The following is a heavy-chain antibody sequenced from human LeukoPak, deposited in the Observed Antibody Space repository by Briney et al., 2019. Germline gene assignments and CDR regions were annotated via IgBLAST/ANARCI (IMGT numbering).Heavy chain of an antibody. D-gene: IGHD2-2*01. V-gene: IGHV3-7*04. J-gene: IGHJ4*02. CDR1: GFTFSGYW. CDR3: ARVVPTAQTDY. CDR2: LRPDGSDK. Sequence: PGGSLRLSCAASGFTFSGYWMTWVRQAPGKGLEWVANLRPDGSDKYYADSVKGRFTISRDNAKNSLYLQMNSLRAEDTAMYYCARVVPTAQTDYWGQGTLVTVSS.